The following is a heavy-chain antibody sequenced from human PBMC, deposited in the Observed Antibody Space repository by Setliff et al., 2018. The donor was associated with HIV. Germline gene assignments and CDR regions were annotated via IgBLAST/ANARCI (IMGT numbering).Heavy chain of an antibody. V-gene: IGHV1-46*01. CDR3: ARDPAPSSSASYFQH. D-gene: IGHD6-6*01. CDR2: INPSSGST. J-gene: IGHJ1*01. CDR1: VYTFTSYY. Sequence: SVKVSCKASVYTFTSYYMHWVRQAPGQGLEWMGIINPSSGSTTYAQKFQGRVTMTRDTSTSTVYMELSSLRSEDTAVYYCARDPAPSSSASYFQHWGQGTPVTVSS.